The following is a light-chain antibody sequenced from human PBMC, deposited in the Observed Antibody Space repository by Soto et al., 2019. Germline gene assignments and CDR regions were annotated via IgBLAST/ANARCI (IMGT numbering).Light chain of an antibody. Sequence: DIRITLSPSALFASVGDRVTITCQASQDITDFLNWYQQKPGKPPKVLIYDTSKLQTGVPSRFSGSGSGTHFSLTISSLQPEDSATYYCQQYDDLPITFGQGTRLEI. J-gene: IGKJ5*01. CDR2: DTS. V-gene: IGKV1-33*01. CDR3: QQYDDLPIT. CDR1: QDITDF.